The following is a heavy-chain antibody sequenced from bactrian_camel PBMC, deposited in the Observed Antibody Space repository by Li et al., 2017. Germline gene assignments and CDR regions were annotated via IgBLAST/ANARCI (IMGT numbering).Heavy chain of an antibody. CDR1: GYTYNRNC. CDR3: AADAGTGGGWCSLSQNYPY. D-gene: IGHD7*01. Sequence: HVQLVESGGGSVQAGGSLRLSCAASGYTYNRNCMAWFRQAPGKEREGVARIHSDGSSSYADSVKGRFTISKDNANTLYLQMNNLKPEDTAMYYCAADAGTGGGWCSLSQNYPYWGRGTQVTVS. J-gene: IGHJ4*01. CDR2: IHSDGSS. V-gene: IGHV3S53*01.